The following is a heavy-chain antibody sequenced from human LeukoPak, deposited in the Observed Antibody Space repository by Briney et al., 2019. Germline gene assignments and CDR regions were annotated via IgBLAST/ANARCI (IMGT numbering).Heavy chain of an antibody. CDR1: GGSFSGYY. Sequence: SETLSLTCAVYGGSFSGYYWSWIRQPPGKGLEWIGEINHSGSTNYNPSLKSRVTISVDTSKNQFSLKLSSVTAADTAVYYCARESAIGSGSHRIYWGQGTLVTVSS. J-gene: IGHJ4*02. D-gene: IGHD3-10*01. CDR3: ARESAIGSGSHRIY. V-gene: IGHV4-34*01. CDR2: INHSGST.